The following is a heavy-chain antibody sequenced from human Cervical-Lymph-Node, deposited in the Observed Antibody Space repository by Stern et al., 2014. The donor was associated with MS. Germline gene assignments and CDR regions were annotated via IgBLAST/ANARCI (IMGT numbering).Heavy chain of an antibody. CDR2: VYTTGNT. Sequence: QLQLQESGPGLVKPSQTLSLTCTVSGGSMSSGTYFWSWIRQPAGKELEWIGHVYTTGNTNYNPPLKSRFSISLDKPKNLFSLNLTSVTAADTAVYFCARALARWLENDYYSYYGMDVWGQGTTVTVSS. CDR3: ARALARWLENDYYSYYGMDV. V-gene: IGHV4-61*02. CDR1: GGSMSSGTYF. J-gene: IGHJ6*02. D-gene: IGHD5-24*01.